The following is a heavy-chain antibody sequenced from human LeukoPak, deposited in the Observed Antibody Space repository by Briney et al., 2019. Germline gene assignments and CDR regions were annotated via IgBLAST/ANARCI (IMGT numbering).Heavy chain of an antibody. V-gene: IGHV3-9*01. J-gene: IGHJ4*02. D-gene: IGHD3-10*01. CDR2: ISWNSGSI. Sequence: PGRSLRLSCAASGFTFDDYAMHWVRQAPGKGLEWVSGISWNSGSIGYADSVKGRFTISRDNAKNSLYLQMNSLRAEDTALYYCAKDRYYGSGSYYPNYFDYWGQGTLVTVSS. CDR3: AKDRYYGSGSYYPNYFDY. CDR1: GFTFDDYA.